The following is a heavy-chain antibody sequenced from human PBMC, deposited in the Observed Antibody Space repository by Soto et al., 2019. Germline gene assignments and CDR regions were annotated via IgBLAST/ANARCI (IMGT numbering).Heavy chain of an antibody. D-gene: IGHD3-3*01. CDR1: GYTFTSYD. V-gene: IGHV1-8*01. Sequence: ASVKVSCKASGYTFTSYDINWVRQATGQGLEWMGWMNPNSGNTGYAQKFQGRVTMTRNTSISTAYMELSSLRSEDTAVYYCARTGSGLRFLEWLLSTFDYWGQGTLVTVSS. J-gene: IGHJ4*02. CDR3: ARTGSGLRFLEWLLSTFDY. CDR2: MNPNSGNT.